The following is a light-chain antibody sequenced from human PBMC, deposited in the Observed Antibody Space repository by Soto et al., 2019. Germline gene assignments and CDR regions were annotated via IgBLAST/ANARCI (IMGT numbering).Light chain of an antibody. V-gene: IGKV1-27*01. J-gene: IGKJ3*01. CDR1: QGISNY. CDR3: QKYNSAPFT. Sequence: DIQMTQSPSSLSASVGDSVTITCRASQGISNYLAWYQQKPGKPPKLLIYAAFTLQPGVPSRFSGFGSGTDLTLTISSLQPEDVATYYCQKYNSAPFTFGPGTKVDIK. CDR2: AAF.